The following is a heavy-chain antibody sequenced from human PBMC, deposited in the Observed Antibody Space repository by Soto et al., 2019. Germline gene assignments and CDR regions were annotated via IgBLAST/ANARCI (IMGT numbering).Heavy chain of an antibody. CDR3: AGRYYDILTASDPYNWFDP. D-gene: IGHD3-9*01. J-gene: IGHJ5*02. CDR2: INHSGST. CDR1: GGSFSGYY. Sequence: SETLSLTCAVYGGSFSGYYWSWIRQPPGKGLEWIGEINHSGSTNYNPSLKSRVTISVDTSKNQFSLKLSSVTAADTAVYYCAGRYYDILTASDPYNWFDPWGQGTLVTVSS. V-gene: IGHV4-34*01.